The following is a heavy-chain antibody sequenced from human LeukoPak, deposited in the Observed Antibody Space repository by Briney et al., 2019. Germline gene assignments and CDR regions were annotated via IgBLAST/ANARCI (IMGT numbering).Heavy chain of an antibody. D-gene: IGHD1-26*01. CDR1: GGSISSSSYY. J-gene: IGHJ2*01. CDR3: ARLGGSYYFHWYFDL. Sequence: PSETLSLTCTVSGGSISSSSYYWGWIRQPPGKGLEWIGSIYYSGSTYYNPSLKSRVTISVDTSKNQFSLKLSSVTAADTAVYYCARLGGSYYFHWYFDLWGRGTLVTVSS. CDR2: IYYSGST. V-gene: IGHV4-39*07.